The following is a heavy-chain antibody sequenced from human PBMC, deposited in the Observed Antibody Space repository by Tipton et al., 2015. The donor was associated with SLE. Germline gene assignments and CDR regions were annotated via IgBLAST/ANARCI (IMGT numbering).Heavy chain of an antibody. J-gene: IGHJ4*02. Sequence: GSLRLSCAASGFSFHAYNMHWVRQPPGKGLEWVSIIKNDATATSYADSVKGRFTVSRDNSKKALFLQMHSLKTEDTALYYCAKDYRGSIDYWGQGTLVTVSS. D-gene: IGHD3-10*01. CDR2: IKNDATAT. V-gene: IGHV3-43*01. CDR1: GFSFHAYN. CDR3: AKDYRGSIDY.